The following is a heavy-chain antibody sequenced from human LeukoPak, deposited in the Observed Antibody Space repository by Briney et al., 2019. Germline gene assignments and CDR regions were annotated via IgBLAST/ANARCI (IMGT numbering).Heavy chain of an antibody. Sequence: GGSLRLSCVGSGFTISNYWMHWVRQAPGTGLVWVSRVHPDGSITTYADSVKGRFTISRDNAKNTLYLQMNSLRAEDTAVYFCAPQQSYSPYNWFDPWGQGTPVTVSS. D-gene: IGHD5-12*01. CDR2: VHPDGSIT. J-gene: IGHJ5*02. CDR1: GFTISNYW. V-gene: IGHV3-74*03. CDR3: APQQSYSPYNWFDP.